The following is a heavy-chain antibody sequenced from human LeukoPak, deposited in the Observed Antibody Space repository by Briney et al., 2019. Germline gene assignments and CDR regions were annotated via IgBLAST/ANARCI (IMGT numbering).Heavy chain of an antibody. D-gene: IGHD3-16*01. V-gene: IGHV1-69*04. Sequence: ASVKVSCKASGGTFSSYASSWVRQAPGQGLEWMGRIIPILGIANYAQKFQGRVTITADKSTSTAYMELSSLRSEDTAVYYCASSMITFGGVPYYFDYWGQGTLVTVSS. CDR2: IIPILGIA. CDR3: ASSMITFGGVPYYFDY. CDR1: GGTFSSYA. J-gene: IGHJ4*02.